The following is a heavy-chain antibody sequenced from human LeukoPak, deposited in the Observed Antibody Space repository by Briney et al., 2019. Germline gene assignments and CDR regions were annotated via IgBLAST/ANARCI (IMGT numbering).Heavy chain of an antibody. CDR3: TRVAYGDNSKHFDX. CDR2: INHGGST. V-gene: IGHV4-34*01. D-gene: IGHD4-23*01. Sequence: SETLSRTCAVFGQSFSDHYWSWIRQPPGKGLEWIGEINHGGSTNYNPSLKSRVTISVDTSKNQFSLTLTSVTAADTAVYYCTRVAYGDNSKHFDXXXQGTLVTVSS. J-gene: IGHJ4*02. CDR1: GQSFSDHY.